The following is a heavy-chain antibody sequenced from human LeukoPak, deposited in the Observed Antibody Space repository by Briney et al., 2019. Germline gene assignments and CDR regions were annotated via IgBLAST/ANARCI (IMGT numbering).Heavy chain of an antibody. Sequence: PGGSLRLSCAASGFTFSSYAMHWVRQAPGKGLEWVAVISYDGSNKYYADSVKGRFTISRDNAKNSLYLQMNSLRAEDTAVYYCARDNDYGDFDYWGQGTLVTVSS. V-gene: IGHV3-30-3*01. J-gene: IGHJ4*02. CDR1: GFTFSSYA. CDR2: ISYDGSNK. CDR3: ARDNDYGDFDY. D-gene: IGHD4-17*01.